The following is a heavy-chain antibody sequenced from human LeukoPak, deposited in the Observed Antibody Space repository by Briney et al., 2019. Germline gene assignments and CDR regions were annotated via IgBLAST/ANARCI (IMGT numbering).Heavy chain of an antibody. CDR2: ISAYNGNT. CDR1: SYTLTNYG. Sequence: ASVKVSCKASSYTLTNYGISWVRQAPGQGLEWMGWISAYNGNTNYAQNLQGRVTMTTDTSTNIAYMELRSLRSDDTAVYYCARDQDPGAFDIWGQGTMVTVSS. J-gene: IGHJ3*02. V-gene: IGHV1-18*01. CDR3: ARDQDPGAFDI.